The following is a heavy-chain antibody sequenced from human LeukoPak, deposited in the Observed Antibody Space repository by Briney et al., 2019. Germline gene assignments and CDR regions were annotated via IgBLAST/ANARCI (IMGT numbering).Heavy chain of an antibody. CDR3: ARADYGGNLFFDY. CDR2: IKQDGSEI. J-gene: IGHJ4*02. Sequence: PGGSLRLSCAASGFTVSRNYMSWVRQAPGKGLEWVANIKQDGSEINYVDSVKGRFTISRDNAKNSMLLQMNSLRAEDTAVYYCARADYGGNLFFDYWGQGALVTVSS. D-gene: IGHD4-23*01. V-gene: IGHV3-7*04. CDR1: GFTVSRNY.